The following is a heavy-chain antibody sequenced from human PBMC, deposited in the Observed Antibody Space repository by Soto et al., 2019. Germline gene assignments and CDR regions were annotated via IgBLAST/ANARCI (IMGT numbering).Heavy chain of an antibody. D-gene: IGHD5-12*01. V-gene: IGHV4-30-2*01. Sequence: SETQSLTSTVSGGSIRSGGCSWRWIRHPPGKGLEWIGDIDHSGSTNYNPSLKSRVTISVDTSKNQFSLKLSSVTAADTAVYYCAASCVGCRGFNYYGMDVWGQGTTVTVSS. CDR1: GGSIRSGGCS. J-gene: IGHJ6*02. CDR3: AASCVGCRGFNYYGMDV. CDR2: IDHSGST.